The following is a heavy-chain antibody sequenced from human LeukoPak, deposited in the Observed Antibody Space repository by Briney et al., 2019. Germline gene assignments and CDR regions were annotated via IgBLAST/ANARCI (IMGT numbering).Heavy chain of an antibody. CDR1: GGSFSGYY. V-gene: IGHV4-34*01. J-gene: IGHJ4*02. CDR3: ARGGGYVELYYIDY. CDR2: INHSGST. Sequence: SETLSLTCAVYGGSFSGYYWSWIRQPPGKGLEWIGEINHSGSTNYNPSLKSRVTISVDTSKNQFSLKLSSVTAADTAVYYCARGGGYVELYYIDYWGQGTLVTVSS. D-gene: IGHD5-12*01.